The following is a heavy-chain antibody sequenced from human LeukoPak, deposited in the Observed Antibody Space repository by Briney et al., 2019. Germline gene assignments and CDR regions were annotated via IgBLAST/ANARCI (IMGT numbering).Heavy chain of an antibody. D-gene: IGHD3-10*01. CDR2: IIPIFGTA. V-gene: IGHV1-69*13. CDR3: ARDPLYYYGSGRDLYYYYGMDV. Sequence: GASVKVSCKASGGTFSSYAISWVRQAPGQGLEWMGGIIPIFGTANYAQKFQGRVTITADESTSTAYMELSSLRSEDTAVYYCARDPLYYYGSGRDLYYYYGMDVWGQGTTVTVSS. J-gene: IGHJ6*02. CDR1: GGTFSSYA.